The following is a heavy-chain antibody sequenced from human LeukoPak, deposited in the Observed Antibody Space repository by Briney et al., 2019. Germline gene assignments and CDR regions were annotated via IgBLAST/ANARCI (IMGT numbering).Heavy chain of an antibody. V-gene: IGHV3-23*01. J-gene: IGHJ6*02. CDR1: GFSFRSYA. CDR3: ARDQSVTNYYYGMDV. D-gene: IGHD4-17*01. Sequence: PGGSLRLSCAASGFSFRSYAVSWVRQAPGKGLEWVSGINGGGDSTYYVDSVKGRFTISRDNSENTLYLQMNSLRAEDTAVYYCARDQSVTNYYYGMDVWGQGTTVTVSS. CDR2: INGGGDST.